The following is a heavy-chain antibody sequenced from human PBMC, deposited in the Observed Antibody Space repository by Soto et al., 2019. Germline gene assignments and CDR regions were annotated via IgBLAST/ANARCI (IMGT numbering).Heavy chain of an antibody. Sequence: SETLSLTCTVSGGSISSYYWSWIRQPPGKGLEWIGYIYYSGSTNYNPSLKSRVTISVDTSKNQFSLKLSSVTAADTAVYYCARTLRFLEWLLITPGHGPDPNYYMDVWGKGTTVTVSS. D-gene: IGHD3-3*01. V-gene: IGHV4-59*08. CDR1: GGSISSYY. J-gene: IGHJ6*03. CDR2: IYYSGST. CDR3: ARTLRFLEWLLITPGHGPDPNYYMDV.